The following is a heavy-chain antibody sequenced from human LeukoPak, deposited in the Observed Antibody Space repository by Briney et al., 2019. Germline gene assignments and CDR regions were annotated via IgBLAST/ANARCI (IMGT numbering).Heavy chain of an antibody. CDR2: ISISRSTI. D-gene: IGHD1-26*01. V-gene: IGHV3-48*04. J-gene: IGHJ4*02. CDR1: GFTFSTYD. Sequence: GGSLRLSCAASGFTFSTYDMNWVRQAPGKGLEGVSYISISRSTIYYADSVKGRFTVSRENAKNSLYLQMNSLRAEDTAVYYCARDAAIVGTHPPDYWGQGTLVTVSS. CDR3: ARDAAIVGTHPPDY.